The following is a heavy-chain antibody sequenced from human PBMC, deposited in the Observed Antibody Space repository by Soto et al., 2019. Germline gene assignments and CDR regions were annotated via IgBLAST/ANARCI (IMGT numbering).Heavy chain of an antibody. CDR1: GDSVSIKSAA. Sequence: PSQTLSLTCAISGDSVSIKSAAWNWIRQSPSRGLEWLGRTYYRSKWYYDYADSVKSRITINSDTSKNQFSLQLNSVTPEDTDVYYCARDPGYSLDYWGQGTLVNVSS. D-gene: IGHD5-18*01. V-gene: IGHV6-1*01. CDR3: ARDPGYSLDY. J-gene: IGHJ4*02. CDR2: TYYRSKWYY.